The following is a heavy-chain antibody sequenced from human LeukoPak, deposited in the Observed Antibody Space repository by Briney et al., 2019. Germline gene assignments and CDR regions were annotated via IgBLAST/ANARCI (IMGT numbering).Heavy chain of an antibody. J-gene: IGHJ5*02. D-gene: IGHD1-26*01. V-gene: IGHV4-59*01. CDR3: ARDLGGSYFNWFDP. Sequence: PSETLSLTCTVSGGSISSYYWSWIRQPPGKGLEWIGYIYYSGSTNYNPSLKSRVTISVDTSKNQFSLKLGSVTAADTAVYYCARDLGGSYFNWFDPWRQGTLVTVSS. CDR2: IYYSGST. CDR1: GGSISSYY.